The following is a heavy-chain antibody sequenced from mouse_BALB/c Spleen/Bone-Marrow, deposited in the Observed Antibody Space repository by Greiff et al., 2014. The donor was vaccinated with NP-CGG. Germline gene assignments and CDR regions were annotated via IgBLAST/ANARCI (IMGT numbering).Heavy chain of an antibody. CDR1: GYTFTSYW. D-gene: IGHD1-1*02. Sequence: SGAELARPGASVKLSCKASGYTFTSYWMQWVKQRPGQGLEWIGAIYPGDGDTRYTQKFKGKATLTADKSSSTAYMQLSSLASEDSAVYYCASQGDYGSFDCWGQGTTLTVSS. CDR2: IYPGDGDT. V-gene: IGHV1-87*01. J-gene: IGHJ2*01. CDR3: ASQGDYGSFDC.